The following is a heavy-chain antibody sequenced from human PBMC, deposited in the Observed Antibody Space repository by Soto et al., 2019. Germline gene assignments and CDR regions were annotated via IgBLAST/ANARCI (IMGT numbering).Heavy chain of an antibody. V-gene: IGHV3-74*01. D-gene: IGHD1-1*01. Sequence: GGSLRLSCAASGFTFSSYWMHWVRQAPGKGLVWVSRINSDGSSTSYADSVKGRFTISRDNAKNTLYLQMNSLRAEDTAVYYCARDLMWAIDSTGLAAAESNWFDPWGQGTLVTVSS. CDR3: ARDLMWAIDSTGLAAAESNWFDP. CDR1: GFTFSSYW. CDR2: INSDGSST. J-gene: IGHJ5*02.